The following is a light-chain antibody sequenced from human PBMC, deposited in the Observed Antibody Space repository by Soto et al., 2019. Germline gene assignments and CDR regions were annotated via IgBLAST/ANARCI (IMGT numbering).Light chain of an antibody. CDR2: DVS. CDR3: CSYAGSYSDV. V-gene: IGLV2-11*01. CDR1: SSDVGGYNY. J-gene: IGLJ1*01. Sequence: QSALTQPRSVSGSPGQSVTISCTGTSSDVGGYNYVSWYQQHPGKAPKLMIYDVSKRPSGVPHRFSRSKSGNTASLTISGLHAEDEADYYCCSYAGSYSDVFGTGTKVTVL.